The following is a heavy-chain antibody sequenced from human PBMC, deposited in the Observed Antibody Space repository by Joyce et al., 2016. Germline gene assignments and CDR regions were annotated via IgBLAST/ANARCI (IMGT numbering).Heavy chain of an antibody. CDR2: IYSGGDT. CDR3: ARVPGFH. Sequence: EVQLVESGGGLIQPGGSLRLSCAASGFTVSNNYMTWVGQAPGKVLEWFSFIYSGGDTYYADSVKGRFTISRDKNTLYLQMNSLRVEDTAVYYCARVPGFHWGQGTLVTVSS. CDR1: GFTVSNNY. J-gene: IGHJ4*02. V-gene: IGHV3-53*01.